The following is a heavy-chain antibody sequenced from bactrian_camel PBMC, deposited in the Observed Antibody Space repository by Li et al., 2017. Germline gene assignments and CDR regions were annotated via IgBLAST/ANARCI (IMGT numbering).Heavy chain of an antibody. Sequence: DVQLVESGGDLVEPGGSLRLSCAASGLTFDMYDWCWVRQAPGKGLEWVAAISRGGTVTYYTDSVKGRFTISRDNAKNTLYLQMSSLTSEDTAVYYCTTPPTRWVRDRTQFSLTPPTRNFGYWGQGTQVTVS. V-gene: IGHV3S40*01. D-gene: IGHD5*01. J-gene: IGHJ6*01. CDR3: TTPPTRWVRDRTQFSLTPPTRNFGY. CDR2: ISRGGTVT. CDR1: GLTFDMYD.